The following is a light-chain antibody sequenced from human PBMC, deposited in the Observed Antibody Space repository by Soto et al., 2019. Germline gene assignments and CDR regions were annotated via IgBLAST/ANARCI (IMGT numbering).Light chain of an antibody. J-gene: IGKJ1*01. CDR3: QQRSNWPWT. V-gene: IGKV3-15*01. CDR1: ESVSTN. Sequence: DIEMTQSPATLSLAPGDRVTISCRASESVSTNLAWYQQKAGQAPRLLIYGASTRATGVPARFSGSASGTEFTLTISSLQSEDVAVYYCQQRSNWPWTFGQGTKVDIK. CDR2: GAS.